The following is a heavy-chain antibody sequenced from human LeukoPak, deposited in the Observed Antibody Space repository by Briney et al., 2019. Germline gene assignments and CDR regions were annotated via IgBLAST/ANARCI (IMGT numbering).Heavy chain of an antibody. Sequence: SVKVSCKASGGTFSSYAISWVRQAPGQGLEWMGGIIPIFGTANYAQKFQGRVTITADESTSTAYMELSSLRPEDTAVYYCATSSYSYGSSYYYYYGMDVWGQGTTVTVSS. J-gene: IGHJ6*02. CDR2: IIPIFGTA. V-gene: IGHV1-69*01. D-gene: IGHD5-18*01. CDR1: GGTFSSYA. CDR3: ATSSYSYGSSYYYYYGMDV.